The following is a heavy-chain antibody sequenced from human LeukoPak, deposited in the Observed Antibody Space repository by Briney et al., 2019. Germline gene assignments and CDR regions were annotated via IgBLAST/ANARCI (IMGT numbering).Heavy chain of an antibody. J-gene: IGHJ3*02. CDR3: TILRGGAAAGDDTFDI. CDR2: IRNKSNNYAT. D-gene: IGHD6-13*01. Sequence: GGSLRLSCAASGFTFSGSAMHWVRQASGKGLEWVGRIRNKSNNYATAYAVSVKGRFTISRDDSKNTAYLHMNSLKTEDTAVYYCTILRGGAAAGDDTFDIWGRGTMVTVSS. CDR1: GFTFSGSA. V-gene: IGHV3-73*01.